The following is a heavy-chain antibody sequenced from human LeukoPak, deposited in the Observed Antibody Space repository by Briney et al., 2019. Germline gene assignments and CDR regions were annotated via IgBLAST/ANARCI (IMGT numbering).Heavy chain of an antibody. CDR1: GYTFTSYA. CDR2: INAGNGNT. J-gene: IGHJ5*02. D-gene: IGHD3-10*01. Sequence: GASVKVSCKASGYTFTSYAMHWVRQAPGQRLEWMGWINAGNGNTKYSQKFQGRVTMTRDTSTSTVYMELSSLRSEDTAVYYCARDYYGSAFDPWGQGTLVTVSS. CDR3: ARDYYGSAFDP. V-gene: IGHV1-3*01.